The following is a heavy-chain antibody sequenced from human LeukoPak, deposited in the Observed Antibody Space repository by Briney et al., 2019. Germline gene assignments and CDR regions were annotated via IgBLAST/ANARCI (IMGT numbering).Heavy chain of an antibody. CDR1: GFTFSSYS. CDR2: ISSSSTI. V-gene: IGHV3-48*01. D-gene: IGHD5-12*01. J-gene: IGHJ4*02. CDR3: ARASYGGYVGY. Sequence: PGGSLRLSCAASGFTFSSYSMNWVRQAPGKGPEWVSYISSSSTIYYADSVKGRFTISRDNAKNSLYLQMNSLRAEDTAVYYCARASYGGYVGYWGQGTLVTVSS.